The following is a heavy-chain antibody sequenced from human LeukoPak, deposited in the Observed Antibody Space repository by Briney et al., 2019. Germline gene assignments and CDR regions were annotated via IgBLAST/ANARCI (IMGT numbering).Heavy chain of an antibody. CDR2: IYTSGST. CDR3: ARGPGSGYPYYFDY. CDR1: GASISSYY. V-gene: IGHV4-4*07. D-gene: IGHD3-3*01. J-gene: IGHJ4*02. Sequence: TETLSLTCTVSGASISSYYWSWIRQPAGKGLEWIGRIYTSGSTNYNPSLKSRVTMSVDTSKNQFSLKLSSVTAADTAVYYCARGPGSGYPYYFDYWGQGTLVTVSS.